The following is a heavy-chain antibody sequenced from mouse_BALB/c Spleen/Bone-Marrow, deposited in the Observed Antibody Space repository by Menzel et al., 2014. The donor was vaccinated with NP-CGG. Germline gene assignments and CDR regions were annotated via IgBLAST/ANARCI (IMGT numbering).Heavy chain of an antibody. D-gene: IGHD5-1*01. Sequence: EQLQQSGAELVKPGASGKLSCKASGYTFTSYYMYWVKQRPGQGLEWIGEINPSNGGTNFNEKFKSRATLTVDKSSSTAYMQLSSLTSEDSAVYYCTRLPHWGQGPSVTASS. J-gene: IGHJ4*01. CDR3: TRLPH. CDR1: GYTFTSYY. CDR2: INPSNGGT. V-gene: IGHV1S81*02.